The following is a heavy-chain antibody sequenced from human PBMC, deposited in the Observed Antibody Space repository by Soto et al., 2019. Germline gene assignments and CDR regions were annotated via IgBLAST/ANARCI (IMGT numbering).Heavy chain of an antibody. CDR1: GCSIDSGGYY. CDR3: ARFSHNRGAFDV. D-gene: IGHD1-1*01. CDR2: IYYSGRT. V-gene: IGHV4-31*03. Sequence: SETLSLTCTVSGCSIDSGGYYWSCICQHPGKGLVWIGDIYYSGRTYYDPSLQSRVIISVDTSKKHLSLNLTSLTAADTAVYFCARFSHNRGAFDVWGQGTMVT. J-gene: IGHJ3*01.